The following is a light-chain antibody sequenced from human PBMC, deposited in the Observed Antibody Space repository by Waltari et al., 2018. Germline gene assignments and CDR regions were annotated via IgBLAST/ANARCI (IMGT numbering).Light chain of an antibody. CDR2: KAS. V-gene: IGKV1-5*03. CDR1: QSVYSW. J-gene: IGKJ2*01. Sequence: DIQMTQSPSPLSASVGDRVTITSRASQSVYSWLAWHQQKPGKAPKLLLYKASTLKSGVPSRFSGSGSETEFTLTISSLQPDDVATYYCQQYEGYSTFGQGTKLEIK. CDR3: QQYEGYST.